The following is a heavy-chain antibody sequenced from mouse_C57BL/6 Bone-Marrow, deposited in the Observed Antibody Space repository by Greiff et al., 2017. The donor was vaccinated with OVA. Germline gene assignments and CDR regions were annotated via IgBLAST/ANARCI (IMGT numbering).Heavy chain of an antibody. Sequence: EVMLVESEGGLVQSGSSMKLSCTASGFTFSDYYMAWVRQVPEQGLEWVANINYDGSRTYYLDSFKSRFIISKDNAKNTLYLQMSSLKSEDTTTYYGARYYDYDGYFDYWGQGTTLTVSS. CDR1: GFTFSDYY. CDR2: INYDGSRT. CDR3: ARYYDYDGYFDY. V-gene: IGHV5-16*01. J-gene: IGHJ2*01. D-gene: IGHD2-4*01.